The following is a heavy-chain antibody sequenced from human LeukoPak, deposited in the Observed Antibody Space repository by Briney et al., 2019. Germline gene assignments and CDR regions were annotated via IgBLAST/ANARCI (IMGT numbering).Heavy chain of an antibody. CDR3: ARGTWLNKLFDY. V-gene: IGHV3-11*04. D-gene: IGHD1/OR15-1a*01. CDR1: GFTFSDYY. Sequence: PGGSLRLSCAASGFTFSDYYMSWIRQAPGKGLEWVSYISSSGSTIYYADSVKGRFTISRDNSKNTLYLQMNSLRAEDTAVYYCARGTWLNKLFDYWGQGTLVTVSS. J-gene: IGHJ4*02. CDR2: ISSSGSTI.